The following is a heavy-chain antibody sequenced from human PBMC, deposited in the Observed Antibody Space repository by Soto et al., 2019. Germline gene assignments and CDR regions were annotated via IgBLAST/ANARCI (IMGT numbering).Heavy chain of an antibody. CDR1: GFTFSSYG. CDR2: IWYDGSNK. Sequence: QVQLVESGGGVVQPGRSLRLSCAASGFTFSSYGMHWVRQAPGKGLEWVAVIWYDGSNKYYADSVKGRFTISRDNSKNTLYLQMNSLRAEDTAVYYCARDGLTGYPLFDYWGQGTLVTVSS. CDR3: ARDGLTGYPLFDY. J-gene: IGHJ4*02. V-gene: IGHV3-33*01. D-gene: IGHD3-9*01.